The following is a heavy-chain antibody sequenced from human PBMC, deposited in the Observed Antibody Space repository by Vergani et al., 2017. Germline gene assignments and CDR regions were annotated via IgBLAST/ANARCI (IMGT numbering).Heavy chain of an antibody. J-gene: IGHJ4*02. Sequence: EVQLVESGGGLVQPGRSLRLSCAASGFTFSSYDMHWVRQATGKVLEWVSSMGTAGDTYYPGSVKGRFTISRENAKNSLYLQMNSLRAGDTAVYYCARGGIAVAGVDYWGQGTLVTVSS. CDR2: MGTAGDT. CDR3: ARGGIAVAGVDY. CDR1: GFTFSSYD. V-gene: IGHV3-13*01. D-gene: IGHD6-19*01.